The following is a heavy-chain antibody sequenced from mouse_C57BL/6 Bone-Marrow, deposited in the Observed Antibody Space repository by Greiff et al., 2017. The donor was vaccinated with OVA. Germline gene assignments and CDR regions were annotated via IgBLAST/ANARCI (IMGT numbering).Heavy chain of an antibody. CDR1: GYTFTSYT. CDR2: INPSSGYT. J-gene: IGHJ2*01. V-gene: IGHV1-4*01. Sequence: QVQLQQSGAELARPGASVKMSCKASGYTFTSYTMHWVKQRPGQGLEWIGYINPSSGYTKYNQKFKDQATLTADKASSTAYMQLSSLTSEDSAVYYCARSGYDVGDYWGQGTTLTVSS. CDR3: ARSGYDVGDY. D-gene: IGHD2-2*01.